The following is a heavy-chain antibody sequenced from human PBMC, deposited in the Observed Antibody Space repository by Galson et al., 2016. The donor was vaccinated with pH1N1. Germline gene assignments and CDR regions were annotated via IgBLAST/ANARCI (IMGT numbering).Heavy chain of an antibody. CDR2: MRPSSGQT. V-gene: IGHV1-8*03. CDR1: GYPFSSHD. Sequence: SVKVSCKVSGYPFSSHDINWVRQAPGQGLEWMGWMRPSSGQTGSAQKFQGRVTITGNTSISTAYMALSSLRFDDTAVYDCARGHPLWGYRGWSWDQGTLVTVSS. J-gene: IGHJ5*02. D-gene: IGHD3-16*01. CDR3: ARGHPLWGYRGWS.